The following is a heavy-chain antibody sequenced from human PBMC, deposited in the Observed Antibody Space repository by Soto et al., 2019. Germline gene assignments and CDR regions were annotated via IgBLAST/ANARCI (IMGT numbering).Heavy chain of an antibody. D-gene: IGHD2-21*02. J-gene: IGHJ6*02. V-gene: IGHV6-1*01. Sequence: SQTLSLTCAISGDSVSSNSAAWNWIRQSPSRGLEWLGRAYYRSQWFYDSAVSVKSRITVIPDTSKNQFSLPLSSVTPEDTAVYYCTIHKGDSRTYNGLYAWGQGTTVTVAS. CDR1: GDSVSSNSAA. CDR2: AYYRSQWFY. CDR3: TIHKGDSRTYNGLYA.